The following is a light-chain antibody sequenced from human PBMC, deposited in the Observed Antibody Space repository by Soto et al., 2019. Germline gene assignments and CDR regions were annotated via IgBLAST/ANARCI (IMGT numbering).Light chain of an antibody. CDR1: QSVSTY. J-gene: IGKJ3*01. Sequence: DIQMTQSPPSLSASVGDRVTITCRASQSVSTYLHWYQHKPGTAPRLLIYAASHLEPGAPSRFSGSGSGTDFTLTISSLQVEDFATYYCEQNNSTPLSFGPGN. V-gene: IGKV1-39*01. CDR2: AAS. CDR3: EQNNSTPLS.